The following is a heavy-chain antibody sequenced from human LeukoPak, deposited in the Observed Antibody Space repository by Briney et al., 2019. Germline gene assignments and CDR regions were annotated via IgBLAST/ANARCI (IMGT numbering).Heavy chain of an antibody. D-gene: IGHD2-2*01. CDR3: ARSIVVVPAAMTNWFDP. CDR2: IYPGDSDT. CDR1: GYSFTSYW. V-gene: IGHV5-51*01. Sequence: GESLKISCKGPGYSFTSYWIGWGRQMPGKGLEGMGSIYPGDSDTRYSPSFQGQVTISADKSINTAYLQWSSLKASDTALYYCARSIVVVPAAMTNWFDPWGQGTLVTVSS. J-gene: IGHJ5*02.